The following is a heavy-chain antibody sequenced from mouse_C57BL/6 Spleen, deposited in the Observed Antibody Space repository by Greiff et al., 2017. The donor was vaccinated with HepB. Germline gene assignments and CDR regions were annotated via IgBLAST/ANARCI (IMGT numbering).Heavy chain of an antibody. V-gene: IGHV1-64*01. CDR2: IHPNSGST. CDR1: GYTFTSYW. Sequence: VKLMESGAELVKPGASVKLSCKASGYTFTSYWMHWVKQRPGQGLEWIGMIHPNSGSTNYNEKFKSKATLTVDKSSSTAYMQLSSLTSEDSAVYYCARWDNGYEGYFDVWGTGTTVTVSS. CDR3: ARWDNGYEGYFDV. D-gene: IGHD2-2*01. J-gene: IGHJ1*03.